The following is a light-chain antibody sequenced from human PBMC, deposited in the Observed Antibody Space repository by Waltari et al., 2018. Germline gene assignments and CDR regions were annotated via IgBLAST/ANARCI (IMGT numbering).Light chain of an antibody. CDR3: VLYLPSGIWV. Sequence: QTVVTQEPSFSVSPGGTVTLNCALSSGSGSTSFCPGWYQQTPGQAPRTLIYSTNTRSSGVPDRFSGSILGSKAALTITGAQADDESDYYCVLYLPSGIWVFGGGTKLTVL. CDR1: SGSGSTSFC. V-gene: IGLV8-61*01. J-gene: IGLJ3*02. CDR2: STN.